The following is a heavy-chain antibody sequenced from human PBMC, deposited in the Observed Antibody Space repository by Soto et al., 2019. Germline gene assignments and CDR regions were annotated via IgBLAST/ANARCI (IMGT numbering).Heavy chain of an antibody. J-gene: IGHJ4*02. CDR2: ISHDGNNT. Sequence: GGSLTLSCAVSGFTFSSYAMHWVRLAPGKGLEWVAFISHDGNNTYYADSVKGRFSISRDNSKNTLYLQMNSLRTEDTAMFYCARPSYYYYSTTYGAPRSTDFWGLGTLVTVS. CDR1: GFTFSSYA. D-gene: IGHD3-22*01. V-gene: IGHV3-30-3*01. CDR3: ARPSYYYYSTTYGAPRSTDF.